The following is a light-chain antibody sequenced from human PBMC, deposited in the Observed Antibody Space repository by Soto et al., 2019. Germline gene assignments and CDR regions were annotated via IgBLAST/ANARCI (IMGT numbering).Light chain of an antibody. CDR3: QQTYSTPYT. V-gene: IGKV1-39*01. CDR2: GAS. J-gene: IGKJ2*01. Sequence: DIQMTQSPSSLSASVGDRITITCRASQTISNFLNWYHQRPGKAPKLLIFGASSLQSGVPSKFTGSGSGTDFTPTISDLQPEDFATYYCQQTYSTPYTFGQGTNLEIK. CDR1: QTISNF.